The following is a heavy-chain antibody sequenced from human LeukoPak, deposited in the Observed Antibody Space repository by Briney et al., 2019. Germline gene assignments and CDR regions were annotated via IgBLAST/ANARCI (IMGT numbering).Heavy chain of an antibody. D-gene: IGHD3-10*01. J-gene: IGHJ4*02. Sequence: PETLSLTCAVYGGSFSGYYWSWIRQPPGKGLEWIGEINHSGSTNYNPSLKSRVTISVDTSKNQFSLKLSSVTAADTAVYYCARSQSITMVRGVIAYWGQGTLVTVSS. CDR1: GGSFSGYY. CDR2: INHSGST. CDR3: ARSQSITMVRGVIAY. V-gene: IGHV4-34*01.